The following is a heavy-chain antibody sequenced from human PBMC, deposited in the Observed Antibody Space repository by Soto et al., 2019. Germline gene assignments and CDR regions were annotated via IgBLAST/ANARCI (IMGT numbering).Heavy chain of an antibody. J-gene: IGHJ4*02. CDR2: IYYSGST. CDR3: AIPPGVQDTPVAPLRY. D-gene: IGHD5-18*01. Sequence: ASETLSLTCTVSGGSITNSYLSWIRQPPGKGLEWIGYIYYSGSTNYNPSLKSRVTISEDTSQNQFSLKLTSVTAADTAVYYCAIPPGVQDTPVAPLRYWGQGTLVTVSS. V-gene: IGHV4-59*08. CDR1: GGSITNSY.